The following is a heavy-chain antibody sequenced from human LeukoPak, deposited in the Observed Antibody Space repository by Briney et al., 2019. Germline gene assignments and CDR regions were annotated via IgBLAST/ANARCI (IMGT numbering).Heavy chain of an antibody. CDR3: AKGTEDGYDY. V-gene: IGHV3-11*01. CDR1: GFTFSDYY. Sequence: GGSLRLSCAASGFTFSDYYMSWIRQAPGKGLEWVSYIDNSGNTIYYADSVKGRFTISRDNAKNSLYLQMNSLRAEDTAVYSCAKGTEDGYDYWGQGTLVTVSS. D-gene: IGHD5-24*01. J-gene: IGHJ4*02. CDR2: IDNSGNTI.